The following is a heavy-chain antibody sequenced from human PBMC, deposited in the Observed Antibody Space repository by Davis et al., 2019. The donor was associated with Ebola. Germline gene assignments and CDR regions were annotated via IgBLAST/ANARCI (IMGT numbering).Heavy chain of an antibody. CDR1: GFTFSSYS. J-gene: IGHJ3*02. V-gene: IGHV3-48*04. Sequence: PGGSLRLSCAASGFTFSSYSMNWVRQAPGKGLEWVSYISSSSSTIYYADSVKGRFTISRDNAKNSLYLQMNSLRAEDTALYYCAKDIGSVTRAFDIWGQGTMVTVSS. CDR2: ISSSSSTI. D-gene: IGHD4-17*01. CDR3: AKDIGSVTRAFDI.